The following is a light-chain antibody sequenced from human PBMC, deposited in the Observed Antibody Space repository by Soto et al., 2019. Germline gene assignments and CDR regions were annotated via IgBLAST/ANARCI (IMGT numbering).Light chain of an antibody. CDR1: QSVSTW. Sequence: DIQMTQSPSTLSASVGDRVTITCRASQSVSTWLAWYQQKPGQAPKLLIDKASTLESGVPSRFSGSGSGTEFTLTINGLQPDDLATYYCQQYISYWTFGQGTTVEVK. CDR2: KAS. V-gene: IGKV1-5*03. J-gene: IGKJ1*01. CDR3: QQYISYWT.